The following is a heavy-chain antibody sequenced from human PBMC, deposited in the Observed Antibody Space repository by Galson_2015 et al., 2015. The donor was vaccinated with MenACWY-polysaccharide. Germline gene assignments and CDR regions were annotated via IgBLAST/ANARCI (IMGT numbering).Heavy chain of an antibody. CDR1: GFTFSNFW. Sequence: CAASGFTFSNFWMSWVRQAPGKVLEWVASIKQDGSEKYLVDSVKGRFTISRDNAKNSLYLQMNSLRDEDTAVYYCAKSMTILDYWGQGTLVTVSS. V-gene: IGHV3-7*01. J-gene: IGHJ4*02. CDR2: IKQDGSEK. D-gene: IGHD4/OR15-4a*01. CDR3: AKSMTILDY.